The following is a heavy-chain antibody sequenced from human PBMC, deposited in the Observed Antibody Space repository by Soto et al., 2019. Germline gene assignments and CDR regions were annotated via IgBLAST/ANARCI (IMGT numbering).Heavy chain of an antibody. V-gene: IGHV4-31*02. CDR3: AQALVFTGGDGLDI. CDR1: GGSITTGGRY. CDR2: IYYSGNT. Sequence: QVRLQEWGPGLVKPSQTLSLKCSVSGGSITTGGRYWSWIRQLPGKGLEWIGDIYYSGNTYYNASLKSRVTISVEAAKNQFSLQLSSVTAADPAVYYGAQALVFTGGDGLDILGQGRLFTFS. D-gene: IGHD2-21*01. J-gene: IGHJ3*02.